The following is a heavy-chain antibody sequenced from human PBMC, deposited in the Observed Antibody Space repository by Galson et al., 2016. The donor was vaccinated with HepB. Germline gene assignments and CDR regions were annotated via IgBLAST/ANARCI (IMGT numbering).Heavy chain of an antibody. J-gene: IGHJ6*02. CDR1: GFTFSSYG. D-gene: IGHD3-22*01. V-gene: IGHV3-30*18. CDR3: AKDRRYYDSSGYFWEGYYYDGMDV. CDR2: ISYDGSDK. Sequence: SLRLSCAASGFTFSSYGVHWVRQAPGKGLEWVAVISYDGSDKYYADSVKGRFTISRDNSKNTLNLQMNSLRAEDTAVYYCAKDRRYYDSSGYFWEGYYYDGMDVWGQGTTVTVSS.